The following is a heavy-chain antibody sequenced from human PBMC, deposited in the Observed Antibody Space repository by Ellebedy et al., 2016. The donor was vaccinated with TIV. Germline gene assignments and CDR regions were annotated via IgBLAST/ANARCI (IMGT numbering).Heavy chain of an antibody. CDR1: GFTVSGHS. CDR3: ARGGVGVTTSGDY. J-gene: IGHJ4*02. Sequence: GESLKISXAASGFTVSGHSISWVRQAPGKGLEWVSVIYTSGNTNYADSVKGRFTASRDNSKNTLSLQMNSLRGEDTAVYYCARGGVGVTTSGDYWGQGTLVTVSS. CDR2: IYTSGNT. V-gene: IGHV3-53*01. D-gene: IGHD1-26*01.